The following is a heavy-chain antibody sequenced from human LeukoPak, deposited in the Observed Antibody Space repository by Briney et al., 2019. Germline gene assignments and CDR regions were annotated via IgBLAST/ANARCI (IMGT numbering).Heavy chain of an antibody. D-gene: IGHD1-7*01. Sequence: SETLSLTCTVSGGSISSYYWSWIRQPAGKGLEWIGRIYTSGSTNYNPSLKSRVTMSVDTSKNQFSLKLSSVTAADTAVYYCARGSVETGTIYHGWFDPWGQGTLVTVSS. CDR3: ARGSVETGTIYHGWFDP. V-gene: IGHV4-4*07. CDR2: IYTSGST. J-gene: IGHJ5*02. CDR1: GGSISSYY.